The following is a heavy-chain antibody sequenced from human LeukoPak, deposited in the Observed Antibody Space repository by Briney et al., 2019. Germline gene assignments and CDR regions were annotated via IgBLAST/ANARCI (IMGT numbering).Heavy chain of an antibody. J-gene: IGHJ6*02. D-gene: IGHD6-19*01. V-gene: IGHV4-4*07. CDR2: IYTSGST. CDR1: GGSISSYY. Sequence: PSETLSLTCTVSGGSISSYYWSWIRQPAGKGLEWIGRIYTSGSTNYNPSLKSRVTMSVDTSKNQFSLKLSSVTAADTAVYYCASLAVAEDYDYYYYYGMDVWGQGTTVTVSS. CDR3: ASLAVAEDYDYYYYYGMDV.